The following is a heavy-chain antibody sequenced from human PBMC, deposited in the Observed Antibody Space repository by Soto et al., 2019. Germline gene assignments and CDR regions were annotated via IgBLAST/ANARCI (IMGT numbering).Heavy chain of an antibody. V-gene: IGHV4-59*01. CDR3: ARGSSGWPPRLDY. CDR1: GGPISSYY. J-gene: IGHJ4*02. Sequence: QVQLQESGPGLVKPSETLSLNCTVSGGPISSYYWSWIRQSPGKGLEWIGYIYYSGSTNYNPSLKRRGTXSXDXXKNQFSLELSSLTAADTAVYYCARGSSGWPPRLDYWGQGTLVTVSS. CDR2: IYYSGST. D-gene: IGHD6-19*01.